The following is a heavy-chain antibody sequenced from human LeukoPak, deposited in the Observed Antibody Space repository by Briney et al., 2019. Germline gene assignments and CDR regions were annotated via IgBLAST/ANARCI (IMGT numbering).Heavy chain of an antibody. CDR3: AREGGIAALNWSNP. V-gene: IGHV4-34*01. J-gene: IGHJ5*02. CDR2: INHSGST. CDR1: GGSFSGYY. D-gene: IGHD6-6*01. Sequence: SETLSLACAVYGGSFSGYYWRWIRQPPGRGLEWIGEINHSGSTNYNPSLKSRVTISVDTSKNQFSLKLSSVTAADTAVYYCAREGGIAALNWSNPWGQGTLVTVSS.